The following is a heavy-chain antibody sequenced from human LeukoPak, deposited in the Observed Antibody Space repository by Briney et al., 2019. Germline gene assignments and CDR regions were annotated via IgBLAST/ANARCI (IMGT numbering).Heavy chain of an antibody. D-gene: IGHD4-4*01. V-gene: IGHV4-30-2*01. CDR2: IYHSGST. CDR1: GGSISSGGYS. J-gene: IGHJ4*02. CDR3: ARGHDYSRLDY. Sequence: PSQTLSLTCAVSGGSISSGGYSWSWIRQPPGKGLEWIGYIYHSGSTYYNPSLKSRVTISVDRSKNQFSLKLSSVTAADTAVYYCARGHDYSRLDYWGQGTLVTVSS.